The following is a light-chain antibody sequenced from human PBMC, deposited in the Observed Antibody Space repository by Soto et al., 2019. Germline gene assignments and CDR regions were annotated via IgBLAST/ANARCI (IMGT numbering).Light chain of an antibody. Sequence: DIQMTQSPSSLSASVGDRVTITCQASQDISNYLNLYQQKPGKAPNLLIYDASDLETGVPSRFSGGGSGTFFSFTINSLQPEDIATYYCQKHDGVPLFGPGTKVEIK. CDR1: QDISNY. CDR2: DAS. J-gene: IGKJ3*01. V-gene: IGKV1-33*01. CDR3: QKHDGVPL.